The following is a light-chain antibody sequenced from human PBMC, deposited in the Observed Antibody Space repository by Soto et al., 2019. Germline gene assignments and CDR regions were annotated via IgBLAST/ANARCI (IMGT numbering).Light chain of an antibody. V-gene: IGKV1-5*03. CDR3: QQYNSMGT. CDR1: QSISSW. J-gene: IGKJ1*01. Sequence: DIQMTQSPSTLSASLGGRVTITCRASQSISSWLAWFQQKPGKAPKLLIYKASTLERGVPSRSSGSGSGTEFTLTISSLQPDDFATYYCQQYNSMGTFGQGTRWIS. CDR2: KAS.